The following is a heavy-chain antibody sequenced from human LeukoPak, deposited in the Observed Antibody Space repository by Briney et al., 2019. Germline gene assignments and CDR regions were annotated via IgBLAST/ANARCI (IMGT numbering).Heavy chain of an antibody. CDR2: INHSGST. CDR3: ARRSSMVRGGVRY. J-gene: IGHJ4*02. D-gene: IGHD3-10*01. V-gene: IGHV4-34*01. Sequence: SETLSLTCAVYGGSFSGYYWSWIRQPPGKGREWIGEINHSGSTNYNPSLKSRVTISVDTSKNQFSPKLSSVTAADTAVYYCARRSSMVRGGVRYWGQGTLVTVSS. CDR1: GGSFSGYY.